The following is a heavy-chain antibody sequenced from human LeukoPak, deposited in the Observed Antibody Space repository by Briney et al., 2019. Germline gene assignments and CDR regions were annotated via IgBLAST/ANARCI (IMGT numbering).Heavy chain of an antibody. CDR2: IYSGGST. V-gene: IGHV3-53*05. CDR3: AKARNYYGSGSYAFDI. D-gene: IGHD3-10*01. Sequence: GGSLRLSCAASGFTVSSNYMSWVRQAPGKGLEWVSVIYSGGSTYYADSVKGRFTISRDNSKNTLYLQMNSLRAEDTAVYYCAKARNYYGSGSYAFDIWGQGTMVTVSS. CDR1: GFTVSSNY. J-gene: IGHJ3*02.